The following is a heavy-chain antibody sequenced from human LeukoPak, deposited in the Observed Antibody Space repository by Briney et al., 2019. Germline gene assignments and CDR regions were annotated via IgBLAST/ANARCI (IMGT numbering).Heavy chain of an antibody. CDR2: IKSKTDGGTT. V-gene: IGHV3-15*01. CDR3: TTDNLDVRHDIDDY. J-gene: IGHJ4*02. D-gene: IGHD3-9*01. CDR1: GFTFSNAW. Sequence: GGSLRLSCAASGFTFSNAWMSRVRQAPGKGLEWVGRIKSKTDGGTTDYAAPVKGRFTISRDDSKNTLYLQMNSLKTEDTAVYYCTTDNLDVRHDIDDYWGQGTLVTVSS.